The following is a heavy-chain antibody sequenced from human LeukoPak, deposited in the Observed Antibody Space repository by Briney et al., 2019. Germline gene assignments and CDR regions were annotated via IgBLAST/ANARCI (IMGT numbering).Heavy chain of an antibody. V-gene: IGHV2-5*02. Sequence: ESGPTLLKPTQTLTLTCTFSGFSLTTSGVGVGWIRQPPGKALEWLALIYWDDDKRYSPSLRNRLSITKDTSKNQVVLTMTNVDPVDTATYYCAHRLDQRTNWNYGNFDYWGQGTLVTVSS. J-gene: IGHJ4*02. CDR1: GFSLTTSGVG. D-gene: IGHD1-7*01. CDR2: IYWDDDK. CDR3: AHRLDQRTNWNYGNFDY.